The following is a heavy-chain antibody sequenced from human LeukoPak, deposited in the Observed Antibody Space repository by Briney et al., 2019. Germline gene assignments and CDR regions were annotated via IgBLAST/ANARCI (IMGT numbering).Heavy chain of an antibody. D-gene: IGHD1-14*01. CDR3: ARASPIEPFYYYYYYMDV. J-gene: IGHJ6*03. CDR2: IYYSGST. Sequence: PSETLSLTCTVPGGSISSSSYYWGWIRQPPGKGLEWIGSIYYSGSTYYNPSLKSRVTISVDTSKNQFSLKLSSVTAADTAVYYCARASPIEPFYYYYYYMDVWGKGTTVTISS. CDR1: GGSISSSSYY. V-gene: IGHV4-39*07.